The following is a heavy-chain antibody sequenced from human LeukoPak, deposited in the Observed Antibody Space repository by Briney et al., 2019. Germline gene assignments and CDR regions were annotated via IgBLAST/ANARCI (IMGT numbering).Heavy chain of an antibody. Sequence: LTGGSLRLSCAASGFTFSSYWMHWVRQAPGKGLVWVSRIDRDGSRINYADSVKGRFTISRDNGKNTLFLQMNSLRAEDAAVYYCVRGNDYGGPYYWGQGTLVTVSS. D-gene: IGHD4-23*01. CDR1: GFTFSSYW. CDR2: IDRDGSRI. V-gene: IGHV3-74*01. J-gene: IGHJ4*02. CDR3: VRGNDYGGPYY.